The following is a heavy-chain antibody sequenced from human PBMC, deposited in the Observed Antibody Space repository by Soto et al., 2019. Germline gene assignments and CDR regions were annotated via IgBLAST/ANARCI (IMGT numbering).Heavy chain of an antibody. V-gene: IGHV1-69*02. D-gene: IGHD6-13*01. J-gene: IGHJ3*02. CDR2: IIPILGIA. CDR3: ARGQDRSSWFKTGDAFDI. CDR1: GGTFSSYT. Sequence: SVKVSCKASGGTFSSYTISWVRQAPGQGLEWMGRIIPILGIANYAQKFQGRVTITADKSTSTAYMELSSLRSEDTAVYYCARGQDRSSWFKTGDAFDIWGQGTMVTVSS.